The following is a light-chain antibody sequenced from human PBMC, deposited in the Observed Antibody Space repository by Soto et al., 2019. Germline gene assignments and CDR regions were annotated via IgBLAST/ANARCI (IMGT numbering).Light chain of an antibody. CDR2: AAS. CDR3: QHYNSYSEA. Sequence: DIQMTQSPSSLSASVGDRVTITCRASQGVRHDLGWYQQKPGRAPKRLMSAASSLQRGVPSRFSGSGCGTEFTLTFSSLQPEDFATYYCQHYNSYSEAFGQGTKVDI. CDR1: QGVRHD. V-gene: IGKV1-17*01. J-gene: IGKJ1*01.